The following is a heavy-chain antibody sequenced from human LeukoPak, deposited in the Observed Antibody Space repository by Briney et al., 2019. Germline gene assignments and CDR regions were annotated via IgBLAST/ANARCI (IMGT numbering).Heavy chain of an antibody. CDR2: INHSGST. CDR1: GGSFSGYY. Sequence: SETLSLTCAVYGGSFSGYYWSWIRQPPGKGLEWIGEINHSGSTNYNPSLKSRVTISVDTSKNQFSLKLSSVTAADTAVYYCARGQRYCSSTGCYSRYYFDYWGQGTLVTVSS. J-gene: IGHJ4*02. CDR3: ARGQRYCSSTGCYSRYYFDY. V-gene: IGHV4-34*01. D-gene: IGHD2-2*02.